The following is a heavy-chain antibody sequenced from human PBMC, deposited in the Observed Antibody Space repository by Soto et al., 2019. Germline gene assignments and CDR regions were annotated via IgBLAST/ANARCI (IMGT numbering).Heavy chain of an antibody. J-gene: IGHJ6*02. CDR2: IIPIFGTA. Sequence: SVKVSCKASGGTFSSYAISWVRQAPGQGLEWMGGIIPIFGTANYEQKFQGRVTITADESTSTAYMELSSLRSEDTAVYYCARKISSWPARYGMDVWGQGTTVTVSS. V-gene: IGHV1-69*13. CDR1: GGTFSSYA. D-gene: IGHD6-13*01. CDR3: ARKISSWPARYGMDV.